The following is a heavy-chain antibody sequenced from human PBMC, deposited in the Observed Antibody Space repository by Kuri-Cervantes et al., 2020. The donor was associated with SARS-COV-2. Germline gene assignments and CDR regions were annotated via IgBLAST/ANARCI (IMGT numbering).Heavy chain of an antibody. Sequence: GSLRLSCTVSGGSISSSSYYWGWIRQPPGKGLEWIGSIYYSGGTYYNPSLKSRVTISVDTSNNQFSLILTSVTAADTAVYYCARAYGLLRYIYYMDVWGEGTTVTVSS. CDR3: ARAYGLLRYIYYMDV. CDR2: IYYSGGT. V-gene: IGHV4-39*07. J-gene: IGHJ6*03. CDR1: GGSISSSSYY. D-gene: IGHD3-9*01.